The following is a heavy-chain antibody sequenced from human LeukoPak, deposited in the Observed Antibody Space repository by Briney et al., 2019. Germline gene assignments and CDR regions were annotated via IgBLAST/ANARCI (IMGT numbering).Heavy chain of an antibody. CDR2: IIPIFGTA. V-gene: IGHV1-69*13. CDR1: GGTFSSYA. CDR3: ARARPSTVVVTPIADAFDI. J-gene: IGHJ3*02. D-gene: IGHD3-22*01. Sequence: SVKVSCKASGGTFSSYAISWVRQAPAQGLEWMGGIIPIFGTANYAQKFTITADESTSTAYMELSSLRSEDTAVYYCARARPSTVVVTPIADAFDIWGQGTMVTVSS.